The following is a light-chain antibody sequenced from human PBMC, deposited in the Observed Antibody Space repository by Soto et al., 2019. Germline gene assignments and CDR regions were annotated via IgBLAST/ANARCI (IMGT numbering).Light chain of an antibody. CDR1: QSISSY. CDR3: QQSYSTRP. V-gene: IGKV1-39*01. Sequence: DIQMTQSPSSLSASVGDRVTITCRASQSISSYLNWYQQKPGKAPKLLIYAASSLQSGVPSRFSGSGSGTDFTLNISSLQPEDFATYYCQQSYSTRPFGQGTKVDIX. J-gene: IGKJ1*01. CDR2: AAS.